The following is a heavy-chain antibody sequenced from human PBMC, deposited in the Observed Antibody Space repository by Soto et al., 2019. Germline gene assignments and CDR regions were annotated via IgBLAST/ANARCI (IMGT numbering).Heavy chain of an antibody. Sequence: EVQLVESGGGLVQPGGSLRLSCVVSGFTLSDHYIDWVRQAPGKGLEWVGRTKNKAQRYTTEYAASVEGRFTISRDDSENSVYLQMNSLKTEDTAVYYCVRWDSGNPENWGQGTLVTVSS. J-gene: IGHJ4*02. CDR1: GFTLSDHY. D-gene: IGHD1-26*01. V-gene: IGHV3-72*01. CDR3: VRWDSGNPEN. CDR2: TKNKAQRYTT.